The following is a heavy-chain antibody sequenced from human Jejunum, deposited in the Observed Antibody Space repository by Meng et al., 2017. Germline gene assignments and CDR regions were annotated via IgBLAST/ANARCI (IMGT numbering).Heavy chain of an antibody. CDR3: ARLERTWYFDV. D-gene: IGHD5-24*01. J-gene: IGHJ2*01. CDR1: GDSISRTTYL. Sequence: SETLSLTCSVSGDSISRTTYLWGWIRQPPGKGLEWVGTIYLSGSTYYNPSLESRVTMSLDTSTNQLSLKLSSVTAADTAVYYCARLERTWYFDVWGRGTLVTVSS. CDR2: IYLSGST. V-gene: IGHV4-39*07.